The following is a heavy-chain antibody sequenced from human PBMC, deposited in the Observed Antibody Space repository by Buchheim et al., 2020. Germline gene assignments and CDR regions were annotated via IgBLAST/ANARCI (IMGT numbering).Heavy chain of an antibody. J-gene: IGHJ4*02. CDR1: GGSFSGYY. Sequence: QVQLQQWGAGLLKPSETLSLTCAVYGGSFSGYYWSWIRQPPGKGLEWIGKINHSGSTNYNPSLKSRVTISVDTSTNQFSLKLSSVTAADTAVYYCARFAGYSSSWYDGIDFWGQGTL. V-gene: IGHV4-34*01. D-gene: IGHD6-13*01. CDR3: ARFAGYSSSWYDGIDF. CDR2: INHSGST.